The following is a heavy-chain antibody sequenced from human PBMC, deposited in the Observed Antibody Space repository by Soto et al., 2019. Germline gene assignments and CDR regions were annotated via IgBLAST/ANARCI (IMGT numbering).Heavy chain of an antibody. CDR2: VRTYAYGETT. D-gene: IGHD2-8*01. J-gene: IGHJ4*02. Sequence: GSLRLSCTTSGFTFGGYAMSWFRQTPGKGLEWVGFVRTYAYGETTEYAASVKGRFTVGRDNSRSTAYLHMSSLKTEDTGVYFCSRDCPCGLGYCTNGACFPNDFWGQGTLVTVSS. V-gene: IGHV3-49*03. CDR3: SRDCPCGLGYCTNGACFPNDF. CDR1: GFTFGGYA.